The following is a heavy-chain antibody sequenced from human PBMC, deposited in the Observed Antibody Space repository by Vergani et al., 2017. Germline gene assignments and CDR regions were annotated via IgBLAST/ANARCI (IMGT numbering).Heavy chain of an antibody. J-gene: IGHJ2*01. D-gene: IGHD2-21*02. Sequence: QVQLQQWGAGLLKPSETLSLTCAVYGGSFSGYYWCWFRQPPGKGLEWIGEINHSGSTNYNPSLNSRVTISVDTSKNQFSLRLSSSTAAETAVYYCARGINIVVVTANSNWYFDLGGRGTLVTVSS. CDR2: INHSGST. CDR1: GGSFSGYY. V-gene: IGHV4-34*01. CDR3: ARGINIVVVTANSNWYFDL.